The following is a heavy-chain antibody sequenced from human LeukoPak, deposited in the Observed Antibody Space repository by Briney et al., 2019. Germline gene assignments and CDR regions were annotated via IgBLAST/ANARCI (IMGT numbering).Heavy chain of an antibody. CDR3: AKDQIAGVVVAATTYYYYGMDV. J-gene: IGHJ6*02. Sequence: GGSLRLSCAASGFTFSSYGMPWVRQAPGKGLEWVAVISYDGSNKYYADSVKGRFTISRDNSKNTLFLQMTSLRAEDTAVYYCAKDQIAGVVVAATTYYYYGMDVWGQGTTVTVSS. D-gene: IGHD2-15*01. CDR2: ISYDGSNK. CDR1: GFTFSSYG. V-gene: IGHV3-30*18.